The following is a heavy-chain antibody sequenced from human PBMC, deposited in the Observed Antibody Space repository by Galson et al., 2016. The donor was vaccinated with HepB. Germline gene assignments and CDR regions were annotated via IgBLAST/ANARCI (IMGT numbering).Heavy chain of an antibody. CDR2: ISASTGST. D-gene: IGHD3-16*01. J-gene: IGHJ6*02. CDR1: GFTFLDYG. Sequence: SLRLSCSASGFTFLDYGMHWVRQAPGKGLEWVSAISASTGSTYYADPVKGRFTISRDNSRRMLFLQMSCLRAEDTAVYYCASTPGDPSRDPFYYDYRLDLWGQGTTVTVSS. V-gene: IGHV3-23*01. CDR3: ASTPGDPSRDPFYYDYRLDL.